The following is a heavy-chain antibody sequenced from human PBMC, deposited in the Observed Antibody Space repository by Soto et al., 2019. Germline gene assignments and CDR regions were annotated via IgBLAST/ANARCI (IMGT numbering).Heavy chain of an antibody. CDR2: ISAYNGNT. Sequence: GPSVKVSCKASGYTFTSYGISWVRQAPGQGLEWMGWISAYNGNTNYAQKLQGRVTMTTDTSTSTAYMELRSLRSDDTAVYHCARDLRDDFWCCYYNWYDPWGQGTLVTV. D-gene: IGHD3-3*01. J-gene: IGHJ5*02. CDR3: ARDLRDDFWCCYYNWYDP. V-gene: IGHV1-18*01. CDR1: GYTFTSYG.